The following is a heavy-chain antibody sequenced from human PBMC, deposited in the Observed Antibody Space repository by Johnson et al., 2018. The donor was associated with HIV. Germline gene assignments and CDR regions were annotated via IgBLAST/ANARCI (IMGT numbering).Heavy chain of an antibody. D-gene: IGHD2-21*02. V-gene: IGHV3-30*04. CDR2: ISYDGSNK. Sequence: QVQLVESGGGVVQPGRSLRLSCADSGSTFRSYAMHWVRQAPGNGLEWVAVISYDGSNKFYTDSVKGRFTFSRDNSKNTVYLQMNSLRVDDTALYYCARAPKQGFRDFAGGAFDVWGQGTMVTVSS. J-gene: IGHJ3*01. CDR3: ARAPKQGFRDFAGGAFDV. CDR1: GSTFRSYA.